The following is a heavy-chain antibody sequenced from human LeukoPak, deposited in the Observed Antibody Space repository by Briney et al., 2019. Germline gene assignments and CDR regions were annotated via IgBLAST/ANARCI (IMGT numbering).Heavy chain of an antibody. CDR2: VHMSGST. D-gene: IGHD3-22*01. Sequence: SETLSLTCTVSGDTINPYHWTWIRQPAGKGLEWIGRVHMSGSTNYNPSLWSRVAISMDNSKNQFSLKVNSATAADTGVYYCARDESSRDDSGGYHYWGQGTLVTVSS. CDR1: GDTINPYH. J-gene: IGHJ4*02. CDR3: ARDESSRDDSGGYHY. V-gene: IGHV4-4*07.